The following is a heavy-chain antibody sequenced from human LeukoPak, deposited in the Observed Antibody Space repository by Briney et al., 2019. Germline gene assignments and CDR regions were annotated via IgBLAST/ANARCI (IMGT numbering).Heavy chain of an antibody. D-gene: IGHD6-13*01. CDR2: IYWDDDK. CDR3: AHNEVNEQLGLKLFDY. J-gene: IGHJ4*02. V-gene: IGHV2-5*02. CDR1: GFSLSTSGVG. Sequence: SGPTLVKPTQTLTLTCTFSGFSLSTSGVGVGWIRQPPGKALEWLALIYWDDDKRYSPSLKSRLTITKDTSKNQVVLTMTNMDPVDTATYYCAHNEVNEQLGLKLFDYWGQGTLVTVSS.